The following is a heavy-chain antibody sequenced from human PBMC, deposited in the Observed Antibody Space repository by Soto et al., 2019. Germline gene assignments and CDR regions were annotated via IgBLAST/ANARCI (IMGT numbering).Heavy chain of an antibody. Sequence: SETLSLTCTVSGGSISSGDYYWSWIRQPPGKGLEWIGYIYYSGSTYYNPSLKSRVTISVDTSKNQFSLKLSSVTAADTAVYNCVRGSYTIFGVVMDFWAQRTTVTVSS. D-gene: IGHD3-3*01. CDR1: GGSISSGDYY. CDR2: IYYSGST. J-gene: IGHJ6*02. V-gene: IGHV4-30-4*01. CDR3: VRGSYTIFGVVMDF.